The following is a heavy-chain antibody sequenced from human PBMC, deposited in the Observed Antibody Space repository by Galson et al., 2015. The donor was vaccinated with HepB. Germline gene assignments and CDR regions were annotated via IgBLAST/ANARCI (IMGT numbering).Heavy chain of an antibody. CDR2: ISYDGSNK. D-gene: IGHD3-10*01. V-gene: IGHV3-30*04. Sequence: SLRLSCAACGLTFSNYALHWVRPARGKGLEWVAVISYDGSNKYYADSVKGRFTISRDNSKNTLYLQMNSLRAEDTAVYYCARGTQYYYGSGSSGFDYWGQGTLVTVSS. J-gene: IGHJ4*02. CDR3: ARGTQYYYGSGSSGFDY. CDR1: GLTFSNYA.